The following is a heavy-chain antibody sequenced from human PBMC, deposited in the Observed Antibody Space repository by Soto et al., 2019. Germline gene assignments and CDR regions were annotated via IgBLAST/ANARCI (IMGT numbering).Heavy chain of an antibody. V-gene: IGHV3-11*05. CDR2: ISSSGTYT. Sequence: QEHLVESGGGLVKPGGSLRLSCAASGFTFSAYYMSWIRQAPGKGLEWISYISSSGTYTDYADSVKGRFTISRDNAENALLLQMTVLRTEDTAVYYCARSDILTGWNFDSWGPGTRVIVSS. CDR1: GFTFSAYY. D-gene: IGHD3-9*01. CDR3: ARSDILTGWNFDS. J-gene: IGHJ4*02.